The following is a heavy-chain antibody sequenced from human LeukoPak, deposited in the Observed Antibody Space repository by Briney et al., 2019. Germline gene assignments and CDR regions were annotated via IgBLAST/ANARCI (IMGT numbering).Heavy chain of an antibody. D-gene: IGHD5-18*01. V-gene: IGHV3-33*01. CDR2: IWYDGSNK. CDR3: ARGGSRQYNF. Sequence: GGSLRLSCAASGFTFSSYGMHWVRQAPGKGLEWVAVIWYDGSNKYYADSVKGRFTISRDNSKNTLYLQMNGLRVEDTAVYYCARGGSRQYNFWGQGTLVTVSS. J-gene: IGHJ4*02. CDR1: GFTFSSYG.